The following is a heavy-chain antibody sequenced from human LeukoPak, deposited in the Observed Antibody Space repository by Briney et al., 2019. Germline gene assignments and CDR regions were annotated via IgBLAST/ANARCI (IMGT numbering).Heavy chain of an antibody. CDR1: GGSISSYY. D-gene: IGHD2-15*01. J-gene: IGHJ3*02. CDR2: IYYSGST. CDR3: ARECSGGSCYDAFDI. V-gene: IGHV4-59*01. Sequence: SETLSLTCTVCGGSISSYYWSWIRQPPGKGLEWIAYIYYSGSTNYNPSLKSRVTISVDTSKNQFSLKLSSVTAADTAVYYCARECSGGSCYDAFDIWGQGTMATVSS.